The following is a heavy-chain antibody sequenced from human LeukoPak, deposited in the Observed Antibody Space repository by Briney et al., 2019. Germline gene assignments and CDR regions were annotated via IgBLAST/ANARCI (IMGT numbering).Heavy chain of an antibody. CDR2: IYYSGSA. V-gene: IGHV4-39*02. J-gene: IGHJ3*02. CDR3: VRDGDFWSGPIAFDI. CDR1: GGSISSSSYY. D-gene: IGHD3-3*01. Sequence: PSETLSLTCIVSGGSISSSSYYWGWIRQPPGKGLEWIGSIYYSGSAYYNPSLKSRVTISADTSKNQFSLKLSSVTAADTAVYYCVRDGDFWSGPIAFDIWGQGTMVTVSS.